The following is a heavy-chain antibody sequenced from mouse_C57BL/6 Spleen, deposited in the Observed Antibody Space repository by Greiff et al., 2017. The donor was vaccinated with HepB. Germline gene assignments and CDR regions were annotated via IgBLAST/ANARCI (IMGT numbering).Heavy chain of an antibody. CDR3: ARGDGSSYEAWFAY. CDR2: IDPSDSYT. D-gene: IGHD1-1*01. Sequence: QVQLQQPGAELVRPGTSVKLSCKASGHTFTSYWMHWVKQRPGQGLEWIGVIDPSDSYTNYNQKFKGKATLTVDTSSSTAYMQLSSLTSEDSAVYYCARGDGSSYEAWFAYWGQGTLVTVSA. V-gene: IGHV1-59*01. CDR1: GHTFTSYW. J-gene: IGHJ3*01.